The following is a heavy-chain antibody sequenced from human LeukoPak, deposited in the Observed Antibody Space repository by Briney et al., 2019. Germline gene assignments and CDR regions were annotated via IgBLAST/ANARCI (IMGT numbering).Heavy chain of an antibody. CDR1: GFSFSSHW. CDR2: IKEDGHER. V-gene: IGHV3-7*01. CDR3: ARVFVVEAAPPHHDAFDV. D-gene: IGHD2-15*01. Sequence: GGSLRLSCAASGFSFSSHWMTWARQAPGKGLEWVASIKEDGHERYYVDSVRGRFTVSRDNAKNSLYLQMISLRVEDTAVYYCARVFVVEAAPPHHDAFDVWGQGTVVTVSS. J-gene: IGHJ3*01.